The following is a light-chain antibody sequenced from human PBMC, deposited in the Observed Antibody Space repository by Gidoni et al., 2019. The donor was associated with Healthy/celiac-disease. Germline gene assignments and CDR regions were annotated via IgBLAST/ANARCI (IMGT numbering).Light chain of an antibody. J-gene: IGKJ2*01. CDR2: AAS. Sequence: DIQLTQSPSSLSASVGDRVTITCRASQSISSYLNWYQQKPGKAPNLLIDAASSLQSGVPSRFSGSGSGTHFTLTITSLQLEDFATYYCQQSYSTPYTFXHXTKLEI. V-gene: IGKV1-39*01. CDR1: QSISSY. CDR3: QQSYSTPYT.